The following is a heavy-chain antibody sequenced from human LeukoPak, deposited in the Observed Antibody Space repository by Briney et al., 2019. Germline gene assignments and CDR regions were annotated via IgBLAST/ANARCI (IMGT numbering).Heavy chain of an antibody. V-gene: IGHV4-39*01. Sequence: SETLSLTCTVSGGSISSRGYYWGWIRQPPGKGLEWIGSIYYSGSTYYNPSLESRVTISVDTSKNQFSLKLSSVTAADTAVYYCARISSGWPNWFDPWGQGTLVTVSS. J-gene: IGHJ5*02. CDR2: IYYSGST. D-gene: IGHD6-19*01. CDR3: ARISSGWPNWFDP. CDR1: GGSISSRGYY.